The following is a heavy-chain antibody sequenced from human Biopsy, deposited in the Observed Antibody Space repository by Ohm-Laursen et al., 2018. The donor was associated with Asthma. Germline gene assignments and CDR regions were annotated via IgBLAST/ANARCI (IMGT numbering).Heavy chain of an antibody. CDR1: GFTFSDYD. CDR3: ARDLRSDNWNPWGMDV. V-gene: IGHV3-30-3*01. CDR2: ISYDGTNK. Sequence: SLRLSCPASGFTFSDYDMHWVRQAPGKGLEWVAVISYDGTNKDYADSVKGRFTFSRDNSQNTLSLEMNSLRVEDTAVYYCARDLRSDNWNPWGMDVWGLGTTVTVAS. J-gene: IGHJ6*02. D-gene: IGHD1-20*01.